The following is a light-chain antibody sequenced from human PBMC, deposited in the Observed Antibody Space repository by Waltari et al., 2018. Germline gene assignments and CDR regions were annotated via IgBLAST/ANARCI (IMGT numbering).Light chain of an antibody. CDR2: VNSDGSH. Sequence: QLVLTQSPSASASLGASVKLTCTLSSGHRSHIIAWHQQQPEKGPRYLMKVNSDGSHSKGDEIPDRFSGSSSGAERYLTISSLQSEDEADYYCQTVGHGTWVFGGGTKLTVL. J-gene: IGLJ3*02. CDR3: QTVGHGTWV. CDR1: SGHRSHI. V-gene: IGLV4-69*01.